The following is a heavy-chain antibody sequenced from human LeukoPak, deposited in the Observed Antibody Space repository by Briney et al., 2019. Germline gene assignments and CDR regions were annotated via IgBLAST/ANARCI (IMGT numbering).Heavy chain of an antibody. D-gene: IGHD4-17*01. V-gene: IGHV3-21*01. CDR1: GFTFSSYS. J-gene: IGHJ4*02. CDR3: ARGDGDYFDY. Sequence: GGSLRLSCAASGFTFSSYSMNWVRQAPGKGLEWVSSISSSSSYIYYADSVKGRFTISRDNAKNSLYLQMNSLRAEDTAVHYCARGDGDYFDYWGQGTLVTVSS. CDR2: ISSSSSYI.